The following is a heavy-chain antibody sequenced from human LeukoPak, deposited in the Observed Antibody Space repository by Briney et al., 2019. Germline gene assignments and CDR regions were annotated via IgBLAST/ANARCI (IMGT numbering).Heavy chain of an antibody. J-gene: IGHJ3*02. CDR1: GGSISSYY. D-gene: IGHD1-26*01. CDR3: ARDGMTYDAFDI. Sequence: PSETLSLTCTVSGGSISSYYWSWIRQPPGKGLEWIGYIYYSGSTNYNPSLKSRVTISVDTSKNKFSLKLSSVTAADTAVYYCARDGMTYDAFDIWGQGTMVTVSS. V-gene: IGHV4-59*13. CDR2: IYYSGST.